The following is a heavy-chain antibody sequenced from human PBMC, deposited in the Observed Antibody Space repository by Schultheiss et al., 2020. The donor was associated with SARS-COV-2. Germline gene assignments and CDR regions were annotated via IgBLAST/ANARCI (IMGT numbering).Heavy chain of an antibody. V-gene: IGHV3-30*03. CDR2: ISYDGSNK. J-gene: IGHJ6*02. CDR1: GFTFSSYG. D-gene: IGHD3-10*01. CDR3: ARPYYYGSASSSMDV. Sequence: GGSLRLSCAASGFTFSSYGMHWVRQAPGKGLEWVAVISYDGSNKYYADSVKGRFTISRDNAKNSLYLQMNSLRDEDTAVYYCARPYYYGSASSSMDVWGQGTTVTVSS.